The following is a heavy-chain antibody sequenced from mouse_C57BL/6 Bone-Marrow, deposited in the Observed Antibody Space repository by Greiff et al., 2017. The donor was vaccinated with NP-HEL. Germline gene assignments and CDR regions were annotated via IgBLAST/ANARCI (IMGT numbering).Heavy chain of an antibody. CDR2: INPNNGGT. CDR3: ATSLLWYPYYYAMDY. D-gene: IGHD2-1*01. CDR1: GYTFTDYY. Sequence: EVQLQQSGPELVKPGASVKISCKASGYTFTDYYMNWVKQSHGKSLEWIGDINPNNGGTSYNQKFKGKATLTVDKSSSTAYMELRSLTSEDSAVYYCATSLLWYPYYYAMDYWGQGTSVTVSS. V-gene: IGHV1-26*01. J-gene: IGHJ4*01.